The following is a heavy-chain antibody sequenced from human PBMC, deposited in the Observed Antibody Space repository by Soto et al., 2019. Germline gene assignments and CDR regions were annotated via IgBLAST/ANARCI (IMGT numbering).Heavy chain of an antibody. D-gene: IGHD6-19*01. CDR1: GFTFSSYG. Sequence: QVQLVESGGGVVQPGRSLRLSCAASGFTFSSYGMHWVRQAPGKGLDWVAVISYVGGNKNYADFGKDRFTISRHNSKNTLYLQMNSLRVEDTAVYYCAKDFRSGWDHFDSWGQGTLVSVSS. CDR2: ISYVGGNK. J-gene: IGHJ4*02. V-gene: IGHV3-30*18. CDR3: AKDFRSGWDHFDS.